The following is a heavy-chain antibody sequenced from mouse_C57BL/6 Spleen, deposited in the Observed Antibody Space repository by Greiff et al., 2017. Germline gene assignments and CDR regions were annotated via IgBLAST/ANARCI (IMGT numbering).Heavy chain of an antibody. CDR2: IDPSDSYT. D-gene: IGHD2-5*01. CDR3: ARRGSNWDY. V-gene: IGHV1-69*01. CDR1: GYTFTSYW. Sequence: QVQLQQPGAELVMPGASVKLSCKASGYTFTSYWMHWVKQRPGQGLEWIGEIDPSDSYTNYNQKFKGKSTLTVDKSSSTAYMQLSSLTSEDSAVYDCARRGSNWDYWGQGTTLTVSS. J-gene: IGHJ2*01.